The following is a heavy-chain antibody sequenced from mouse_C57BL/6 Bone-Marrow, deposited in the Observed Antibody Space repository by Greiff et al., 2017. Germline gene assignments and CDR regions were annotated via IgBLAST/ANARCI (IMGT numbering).Heavy chain of an antibody. D-gene: IGHD1-1*01. Sequence: VQLQESGAELVKPGASVKMSCKASGYTFTSYWITWVKQRPGQGLEWFGDIYPGSGSTNYNEKFKSKATLTVDTSASTVYMQLSSLTSEDSAVYYCARGWDLLLLDYWGQGTTLTVSS. V-gene: IGHV1-55*01. CDR3: ARGWDLLLLDY. CDR2: IYPGSGST. J-gene: IGHJ2*01. CDR1: GYTFTSYW.